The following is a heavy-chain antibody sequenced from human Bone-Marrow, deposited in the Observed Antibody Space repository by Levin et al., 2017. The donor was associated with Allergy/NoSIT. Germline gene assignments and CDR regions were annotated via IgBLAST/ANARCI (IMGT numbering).Heavy chain of an antibody. V-gene: IGHV3-7*01. Sequence: GGSLRLSCAASGSTFNSYWMSWVRQAPGKGLEWVASINQDGSKKYYVDSVKGRFTISRDNAKNSLYLQMNSLRGEDTAVYYCARKKYYYDTSDMGWFDPWGQGTLVTVSS. D-gene: IGHD3-22*01. J-gene: IGHJ5*02. CDR3: ARKKYYYDTSDMGWFDP. CDR2: INQDGSKK. CDR1: GSTFNSYW.